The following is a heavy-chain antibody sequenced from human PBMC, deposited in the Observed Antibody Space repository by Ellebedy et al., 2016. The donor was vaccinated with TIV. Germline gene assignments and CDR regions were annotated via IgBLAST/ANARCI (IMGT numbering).Heavy chain of an antibody. Sequence: PGGSLRLSCGASGFTFSSYWMSWVRQAPGKGLEWVANIKLDESEKYFVDSVKGRFTISRDNAKNSLYLQMNSLRAEDTAVYYCARLEVTGQGRFDCWGQGTLVTVSS. V-gene: IGHV3-7*03. CDR2: IKLDESEK. J-gene: IGHJ4*02. D-gene: IGHD1-20*01. CDR1: GFTFSSYW. CDR3: ARLEVTGQGRFDC.